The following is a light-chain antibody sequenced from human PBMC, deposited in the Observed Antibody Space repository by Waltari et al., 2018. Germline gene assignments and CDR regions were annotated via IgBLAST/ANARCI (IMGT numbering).Light chain of an antibody. V-gene: IGKV3-20*01. CDR3: QQYGETPWT. CDR2: GAS. CDR1: ESVPANY. J-gene: IGKJ1*01. Sequence: EIVLTHSPGPLSLSPGERATPSCRATESVPANYLAWYQQKPGQAPRLLISGASSRATGIPDRFSGRGSGTDFTLTIARREPEDFALYYCQQYGETPWTFGQGTKVDLK.